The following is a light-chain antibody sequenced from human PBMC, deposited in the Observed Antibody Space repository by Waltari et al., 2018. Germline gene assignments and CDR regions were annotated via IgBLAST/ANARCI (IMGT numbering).Light chain of an antibody. J-gene: IGLJ1*01. V-gene: IGLV1-40*01. CDR3: QSYDSSLSGCYV. CDR1: SSNIGAGYD. Sequence: QSVLTQPPSVSGAPGQRVTISCTGSSSNIGAGYDVHWYQQLPGTAPKLLIYGNSNRPSGVPDRFSGSKSGTSVSLAITGLQAEDEADYYCQSYDSSLSGCYVFGTGTKVTVL. CDR2: GNS.